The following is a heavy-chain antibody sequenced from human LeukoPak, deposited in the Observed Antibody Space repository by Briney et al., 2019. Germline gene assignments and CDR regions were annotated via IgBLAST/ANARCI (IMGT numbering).Heavy chain of an antibody. CDR1: GGSISSSSYH. D-gene: IGHD3-9*01. J-gene: IGHJ4*02. Sequence: SETLSLTCTVSGGSISSSSYHWGWIRQPLGKGLEWIGTIYSGGSTYYNSSLKSRVTISIDTSNNQFFLKLNSVTAADTAVYYCARQRGKMRYFDFVALDYWGQGTLVTVSS. V-gene: IGHV4-39*01. CDR3: ARQRGKMRYFDFVALDY. CDR2: IYSGGST.